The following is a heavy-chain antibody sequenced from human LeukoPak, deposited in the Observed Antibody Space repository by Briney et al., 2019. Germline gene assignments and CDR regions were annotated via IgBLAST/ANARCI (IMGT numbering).Heavy chain of an antibody. CDR1: GGSVTPSY. V-gene: IGHV4-59*02. Sequence: SETLSLTCTVSGGSVTPSYWSWILQPPREGLQWIGNFRYSGNTDYNPSLKSRVTISLDTSKHQFSLKLNSVTAADTAVYYCAATQKWLAFDYWGQGILVSVSS. CDR2: FRYSGNT. J-gene: IGHJ4*02. D-gene: IGHD6-19*01. CDR3: AATQKWLAFDY.